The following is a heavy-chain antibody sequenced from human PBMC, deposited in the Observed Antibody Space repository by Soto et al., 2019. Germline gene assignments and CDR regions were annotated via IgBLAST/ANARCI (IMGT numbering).Heavy chain of an antibody. CDR3: AREGNCSSTSCYYYYGMDV. V-gene: IGHV1-69*01. CDR1: GGTFSSYA. Sequence: QVQLVQSGAEVKKPGSSVKVSCKASGGTFSSYAISWVRQAPGQGLEWMGGIIPIFGTANYAQKFQGRVTITADESTSTAYMELSSLRPEDTAVYYRAREGNCSSTSCYYYYGMDVWGQGTTVTVSS. CDR2: IIPIFGTA. D-gene: IGHD2-2*01. J-gene: IGHJ6*02.